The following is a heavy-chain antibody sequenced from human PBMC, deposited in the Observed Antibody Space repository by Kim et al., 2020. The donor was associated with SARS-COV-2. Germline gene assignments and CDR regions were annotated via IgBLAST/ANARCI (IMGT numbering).Heavy chain of an antibody. CDR2: ISGSGGDT. Sequence: GGSLRLSCAASGFTFRSYAMTWVRQAPGKGLEWVSVISGSGGDTYYADSVKGRFTISRDNSKNTLYLQMNSLRAEDTAVYYCAKDKVEGGHIYGYSDYWGQGTLVTVSS. CDR1: GFTFRSYA. CDR3: AKDKVEGGHIYGYSDY. V-gene: IGHV3-23*01. D-gene: IGHD5-18*01. J-gene: IGHJ4*02.